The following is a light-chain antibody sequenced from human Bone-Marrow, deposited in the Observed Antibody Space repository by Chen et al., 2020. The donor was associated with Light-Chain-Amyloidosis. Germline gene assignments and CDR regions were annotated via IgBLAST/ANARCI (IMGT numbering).Light chain of an antibody. CDR3: QQYSSYSFT. V-gene: IGKV1-5*03. CDR1: QSISNW. J-gene: IGKJ2*01. Sequence: DIQMTQSPYTLSASVGDRVTITCRASQSISNWLAWYQQKPGKAPNLLIYKASNLQRGVPSRCSGSGSGTEFTLTINSLQPEDFTTYYCQQYSSYSFTFGQGTKLELK. CDR2: KAS.